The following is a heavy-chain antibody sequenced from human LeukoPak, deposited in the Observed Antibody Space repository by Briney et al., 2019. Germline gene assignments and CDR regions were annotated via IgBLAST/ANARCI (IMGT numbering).Heavy chain of an antibody. Sequence: SETLSLTCAVYGGSFSGYYWSWIRQPPGKGLEWIGEINHSGSTNYNPSLKSRVTISVDTSKNQISLKLSSVTAADTAVYYCARGSSSFDPWGQGTLVTVSS. CDR2: INHSGST. CDR3: ARGSSSFDP. J-gene: IGHJ5*02. D-gene: IGHD6-19*01. V-gene: IGHV4-34*01. CDR1: GGSFSGYY.